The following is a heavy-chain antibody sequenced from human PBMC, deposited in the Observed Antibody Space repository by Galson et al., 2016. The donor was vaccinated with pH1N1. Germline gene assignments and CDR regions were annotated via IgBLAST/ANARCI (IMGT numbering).Heavy chain of an antibody. V-gene: IGHV2-5*01. D-gene: IGHD4-17*01. Sequence: PALVKPTQTLTLTCTFSGFSLSTSGVGVGWIRQPPGKALEWLALIYWNDDKRYSPSLKSRLTITKDTSKNQVVLTMTNMDPVDTATYYCAHSLYGDYVGWCDPGGQGTLVTVSS. J-gene: IGHJ5*02. CDR2: IYWNDDK. CDR1: GFSLSTSGVG. CDR3: AHSLYGDYVGWCDP.